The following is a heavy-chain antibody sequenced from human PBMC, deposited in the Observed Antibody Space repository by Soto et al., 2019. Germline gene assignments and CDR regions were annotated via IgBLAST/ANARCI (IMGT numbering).Heavy chain of an antibody. CDR2: ISAYNGNT. CDR3: ASGGSYGGNDDAFDI. D-gene: IGHD2-15*01. V-gene: IGHV1-18*01. CDR1: GDTYTSYG. Sequence: GTSVKVSCEASGDTYTSYGISWVRQAPGQGLEWMGWISAYNGNTNYAQKLQGRVTMTTDTSTSTAYMELRSLRSDDTAVYYCASGGSYGGNDDAFDIWGQGTMVTVSS. J-gene: IGHJ3*02.